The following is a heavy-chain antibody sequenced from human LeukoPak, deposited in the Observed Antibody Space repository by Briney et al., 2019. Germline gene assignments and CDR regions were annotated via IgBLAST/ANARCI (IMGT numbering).Heavy chain of an antibody. V-gene: IGHV3-73*01. CDR2: IRSKANSYAT. CDR3: VRGQAIVVVPVAMGF. Sequence: GGSLRLSCAASGFTFSGSAMHWVRQASGKGLEWVGRIRSKANSYATAYAASVKGRFTISRDNAKNSVYLQMDSLRAEDTALYYCVRGQAIVVVPVAMGFWGQGTLVTVSS. CDR1: GFTFSGSA. D-gene: IGHD2-2*01. J-gene: IGHJ4*02.